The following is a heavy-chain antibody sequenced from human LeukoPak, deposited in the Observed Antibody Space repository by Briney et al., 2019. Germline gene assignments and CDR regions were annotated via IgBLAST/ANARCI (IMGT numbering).Heavy chain of an antibody. CDR2: INPSGGST. D-gene: IGHD3-10*01. Sequence: ASVKVSCKASGYTFTSYYMHWVRQAPGQGLEWMGIINPSGGSTSYAQKCQGRVTMTRDMSTSTVYMELSSLRSEDTAVYYCARDTGYAMVRGGSNHYYMDVWGKGTTVTVSS. V-gene: IGHV1-46*01. CDR3: ARDTGYAMVRGGSNHYYMDV. CDR1: GYTFTSYY. J-gene: IGHJ6*03.